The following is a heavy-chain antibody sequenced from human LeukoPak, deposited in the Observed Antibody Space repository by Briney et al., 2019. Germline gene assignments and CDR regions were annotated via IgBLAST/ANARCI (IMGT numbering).Heavy chain of an antibody. Sequence: GASVKVSCKASGYTFTNYYMHWVRQAPGQGLEWMGIINPSGGSTIYAQKFQGRVTMTRDTSTSTVYMELSSLRSEDTAVYYCARGPGEGGSSGYYYGKPEDPAEYYFDYWGQGTLVTVSS. CDR1: GYTFTNYY. CDR3: ARGPGEGGSSGYYYGKPEDPAEYYFDY. J-gene: IGHJ4*02. D-gene: IGHD3-22*01. CDR2: INPSGGST. V-gene: IGHV1-46*01.